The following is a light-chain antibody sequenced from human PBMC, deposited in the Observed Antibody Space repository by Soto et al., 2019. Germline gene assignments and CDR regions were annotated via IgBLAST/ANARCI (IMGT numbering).Light chain of an antibody. V-gene: IGKV1-5*01. J-gene: IGKJ1*01. Sequence: DIQMTQSPSTLSASVGDRVTITCRASQSISSWLAWYQQKPGKAPKLLSYDASSLESGVPSRFSRSRSGTEFTLTLRSLQLHDFAPYYCQQYNSYSWTFGQGTKVEL. CDR2: DAS. CDR1: QSISSW. CDR3: QQYNSYSWT.